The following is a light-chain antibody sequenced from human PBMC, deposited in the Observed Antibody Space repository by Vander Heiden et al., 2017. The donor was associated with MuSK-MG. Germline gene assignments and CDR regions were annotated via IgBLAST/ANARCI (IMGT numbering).Light chain of an antibody. CDR2: WAS. J-gene: IGKJ1*01. CDR3: QQYYSTPRT. Sequence: DIVMTPSPDSLAVSLGERATINCKSSQSVLYTPNNKNYLAWYQQKPGQPPKLLIYWASTRESGVPDRFSGSGSGTDFTLTISTLQAEDVAVYYCQQYYSTPRTFGQGTKVEIK. CDR1: QSVLYTPNNKNY. V-gene: IGKV4-1*01.